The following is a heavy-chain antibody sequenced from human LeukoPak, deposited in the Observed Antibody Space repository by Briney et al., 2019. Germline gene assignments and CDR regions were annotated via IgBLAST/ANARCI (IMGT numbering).Heavy chain of an antibody. D-gene: IGHD6-19*01. CDR3: ARDQGTYSSGWYKLGGFDY. CDR2: ISYDGSNK. Sequence: QPGGSLRLSCAASGFTFSSYAMHWVRQAPGKGLEWVAVISYDGSNKYYADSVKGRFTISRDNSKNTLYLQMNSLRAEDTAVYYCARDQGTYSSGWYKLGGFDYWGQGTLVTVSS. CDR1: GFTFSSYA. J-gene: IGHJ4*02. V-gene: IGHV3-30-3*01.